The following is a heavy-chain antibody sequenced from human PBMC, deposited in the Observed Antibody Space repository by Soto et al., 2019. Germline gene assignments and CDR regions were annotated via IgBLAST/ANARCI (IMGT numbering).Heavy chain of an antibody. D-gene: IGHD4-17*01. Sequence: EVQLVESGGGLVKPGRSLRLSCTASGFTFGDYAMSWFRQAPGTGLEWVGFIRSKAYGGTTEYAASVKARFTISRDDSKSIAYLQMNSLKTEDTAVYYCNRATFPVTTSVGHYYGMDVWGQGTTITVSS. CDR2: IRSKAYGGTT. V-gene: IGHV3-49*05. CDR1: GFTFGDYA. J-gene: IGHJ6*02. CDR3: NRATFPVTTSVGHYYGMDV.